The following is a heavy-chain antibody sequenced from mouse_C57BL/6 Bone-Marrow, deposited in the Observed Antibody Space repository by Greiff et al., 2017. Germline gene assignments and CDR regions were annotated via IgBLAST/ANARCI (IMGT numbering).Heavy chain of an antibody. Sequence: QVQLQQPGTELVKPGASVKLSCKASGYTFTSYWMHWVKQRPGQGLEWIGNINPSNGGTNYNEKFKSKATLTVDKSSSTAYMQLSSLTSEDSAVYDCARSCRWLLRTCDYWGQGTTLTVSS. V-gene: IGHV1-53*01. CDR2: INPSNGGT. D-gene: IGHD2-3*01. J-gene: IGHJ2*01. CDR1: GYTFTSYW. CDR3: ARSCRWLLRTCDY.